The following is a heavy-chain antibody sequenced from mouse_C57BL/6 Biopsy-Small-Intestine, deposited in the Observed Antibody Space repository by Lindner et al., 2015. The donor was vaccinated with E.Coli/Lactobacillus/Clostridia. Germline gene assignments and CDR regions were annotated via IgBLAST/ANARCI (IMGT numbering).Heavy chain of an antibody. Sequence: VQLQESGPGLVAPSQSLSITCTVSGFSLTSYGVDWVRQSPGKGLEWLGVIWGVGSTNYNSALKSRLSISKDNSKSRVFLKMNSLQTDDTAMYYCASGDYYGSSYVGFAYWGQGTLVTVSA. J-gene: IGHJ3*01. V-gene: IGHV2-6*01. CDR2: IWGVGST. D-gene: IGHD1-1*01. CDR3: ASGDYYGSSYVGFAY. CDR1: GFSLTSYG.